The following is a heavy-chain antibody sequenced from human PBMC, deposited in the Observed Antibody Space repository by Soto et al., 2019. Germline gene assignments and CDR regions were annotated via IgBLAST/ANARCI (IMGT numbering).Heavy chain of an antibody. J-gene: IGHJ4*02. CDR1: GFTFSSYW. CDR2: INSDGSST. V-gene: IGHV3-74*01. Sequence: GGSLRLSCAASGFTFSSYWMHWVRQAPGKGLVWVSRINSDGSSTSYADSVKGRFTISRDNAKNTLYLQMNSLRAEDTNLYYCASSITIFGVVIRSLFDYWGQGTLVTVSS. D-gene: IGHD3-3*01. CDR3: ASSITIFGVVIRSLFDY.